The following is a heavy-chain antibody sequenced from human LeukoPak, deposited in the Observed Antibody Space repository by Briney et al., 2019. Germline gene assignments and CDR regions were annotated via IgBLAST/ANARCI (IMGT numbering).Heavy chain of an antibody. CDR3: AKDQKSIAATGYDY. CDR2: ISGSGGST. Sequence: GGSLRLSCAASGFTFANYAMSWVRQGPGKGLEWVSTISGSGGSTYYADSVKGRFTISRDNSKSTLFLQMNSLRADDTAVYFCAKDQKSIAATGYDYWGQGTLVTVSS. D-gene: IGHD6-13*01. V-gene: IGHV3-23*01. J-gene: IGHJ4*02. CDR1: GFTFANYA.